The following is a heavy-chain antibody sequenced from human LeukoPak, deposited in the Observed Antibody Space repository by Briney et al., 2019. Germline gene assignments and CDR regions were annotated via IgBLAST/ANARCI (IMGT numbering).Heavy chain of an antibody. Sequence: PGGSLRLSCTASAFTFGDYTMSWVRQAPGKGLEWASSISSRGDAIDYADSVKGRFTISRDNAKNSLYLQMNSLRAEDTAVYYCARSPSSFDPWGQGALVTVSS. CDR3: ARSPSSFDP. CDR1: AFTFGDYT. V-gene: IGHV3-48*03. CDR2: ISSRGDAI. D-gene: IGHD3-16*02. J-gene: IGHJ5*02.